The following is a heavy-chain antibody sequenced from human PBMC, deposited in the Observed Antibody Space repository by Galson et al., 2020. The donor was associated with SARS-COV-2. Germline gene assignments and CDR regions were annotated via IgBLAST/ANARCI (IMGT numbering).Heavy chain of an antibody. D-gene: IGHD5-12*01. J-gene: IGHJ4*02. CDR3: ARETIVSTSSYFDY. CDR1: GFTFSNYA. V-gene: IGHV3-30*04. Sequence: QAGGSLRLSCAASGFTFSNYALHWVRQAPGKGLEWVAIISYEGRVKYNEDSVKGRFTISRDDSKSTVYLQMNSLRAEDTAVYYCARETIVSTSSYFDYWGQGTLVTVSS. CDR2: ISYEGRVK.